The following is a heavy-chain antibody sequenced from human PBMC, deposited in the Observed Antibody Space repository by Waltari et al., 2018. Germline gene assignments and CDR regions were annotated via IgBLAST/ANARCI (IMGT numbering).Heavy chain of an antibody. CDR2: IIPIFGTA. J-gene: IGHJ6*02. CDR1: GCTFSSYV. V-gene: IGHV1-69*01. Sequence: QVQLVQSGAEVKKPGSSVKVSCKASGCTFSSYVINWVRQAPGQGLEWMGVIIPIFGTANYAQKFQGRVTINADESTSTGYMELTSLRSEDTAIYYCVRVTHGNGMDVWGQGTTVTVSS. CDR3: VRVTHGNGMDV. D-gene: IGHD1-1*01.